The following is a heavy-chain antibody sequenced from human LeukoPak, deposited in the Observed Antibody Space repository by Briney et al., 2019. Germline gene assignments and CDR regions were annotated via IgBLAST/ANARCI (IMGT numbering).Heavy chain of an antibody. CDR1: GFIFNNYG. D-gene: IGHD3-22*01. V-gene: IGHV3-23*01. Sequence: PGGSLRLSCAAPGFIFNNYGLVWVRQAPGKGLEWVSAISNDGGGTTYADFVKGRFSVSRDNSKNTLFLQMNSLRAEDTALYYCAKGSSGYFFDLWGQGTLVTVSP. CDR2: ISNDGGGT. J-gene: IGHJ4*02. CDR3: AKGSSGYFFDL.